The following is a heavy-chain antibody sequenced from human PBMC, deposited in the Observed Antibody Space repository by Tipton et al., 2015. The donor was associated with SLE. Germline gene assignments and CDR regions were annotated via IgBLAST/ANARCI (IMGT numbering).Heavy chain of an antibody. J-gene: IGHJ4*02. Sequence: GSLRLSCAASGFTFRNFGMHWVRQAPGKGLEWVAFIRNDGSFKYPAVSVKGRFTISRDNSKNTLHLQMNSLRPEDTAIYYCAKDDRALRALESWGQGTLVTVSS. CDR1: GFTFRNFG. CDR3: AKDDRALRALES. CDR2: IRNDGSFK. V-gene: IGHV3-30*02.